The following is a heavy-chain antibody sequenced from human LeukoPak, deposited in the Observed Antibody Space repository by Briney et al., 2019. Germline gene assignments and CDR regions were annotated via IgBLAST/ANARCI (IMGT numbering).Heavy chain of an antibody. Sequence: GGSLRLSCAASGFTFSNYGMHWVRQAPGKGLEWVAVISYDENYKYYSDSVKGRFTISRDNSKNTLYLQMNSLRAEDTAVYYCAKGEFLEYTAMVDDYWGQGTLVTVSS. CDR2: ISYDENYK. CDR3: AKGEFLEYTAMVDDY. CDR1: GFTFSNYG. J-gene: IGHJ4*02. V-gene: IGHV3-30*18. D-gene: IGHD5-18*01.